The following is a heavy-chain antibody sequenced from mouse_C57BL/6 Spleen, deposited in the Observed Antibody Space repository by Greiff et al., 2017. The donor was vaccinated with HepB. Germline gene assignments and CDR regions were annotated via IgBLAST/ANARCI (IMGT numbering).Heavy chain of an antibody. V-gene: IGHV14-4*01. J-gene: IGHJ4*01. CDR3: TLRLLGAMDY. CDR2: IDPENGDT. D-gene: IGHD2-3*01. Sequence: VQLQQSGAELVRPGASVKLSCTASGFNIKDDYMHWVKQRPEQGLEWIGWIDPENGDTEYASKFQGKATITADTSSNTADLQLSSLTSEDTAVYYCTLRLLGAMDYWGQGTSVTVSS. CDR1: GFNIKDDY.